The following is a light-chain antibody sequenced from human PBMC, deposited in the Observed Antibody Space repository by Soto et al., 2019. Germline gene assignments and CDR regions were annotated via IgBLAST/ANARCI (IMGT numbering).Light chain of an antibody. CDR1: TGVVTSGHY. V-gene: IGLV7-46*01. Sequence: QTVVTQEPSLTVSPGGTVTLTCGSSTGVVTSGHYPYWFQQKPGQGPRTLIYDINRKHSWTPARFSGSLLGGKAALTLSGAQPEDEAEYYCLLTYRGSRVFGGGTQLTVL. CDR3: LLTYRGSRV. J-gene: IGLJ2*01. CDR2: DIN.